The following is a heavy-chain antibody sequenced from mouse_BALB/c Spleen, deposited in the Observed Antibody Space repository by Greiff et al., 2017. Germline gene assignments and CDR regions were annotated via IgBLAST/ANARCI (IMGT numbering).Heavy chain of an antibody. CDR1: GFTFSSYT. J-gene: IGHJ4*01. D-gene: IGHD2-4*01. V-gene: IGHV5-6-4*01. CDR2: ISSGGSYT. Sequence: EVKVVDSGGGLVKPGGSLKLSCAASGFTFSSYTMSWVRQTPEKRLEWVATISSGGSYTYYPDSVKGRFTISRDNAKNTLYLQMSSLKSEDTAMYYCTRDSYDYHYAMDYWGQGTSGTVAA. CDR3: TRDSYDYHYAMDY.